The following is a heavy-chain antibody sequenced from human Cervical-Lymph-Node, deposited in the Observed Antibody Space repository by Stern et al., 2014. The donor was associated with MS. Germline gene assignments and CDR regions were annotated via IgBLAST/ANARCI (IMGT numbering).Heavy chain of an antibody. V-gene: IGHV1-2*02. CDR1: GYTFIDYY. CDR3: AKVAWELLGAFDI. CDR2: INPSTGAT. D-gene: IGHD2-15*01. J-gene: IGHJ3*02. Sequence: VQLVQSGAEVKKPGASVTLSCKASGYTFIDYYIHWDRQAPGPGFEWLGWINPSTGATNYGQKFQGRVTMTRDTSINTAYVELRRLRSDDTAVYFCAKVAWELLGAFDIWGQGTLITVSS.